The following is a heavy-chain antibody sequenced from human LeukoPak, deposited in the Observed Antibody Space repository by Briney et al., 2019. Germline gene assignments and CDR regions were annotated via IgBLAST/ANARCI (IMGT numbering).Heavy chain of an antibody. CDR3: AKLAGAPRGGFDL. V-gene: IGHV3-23*01. J-gene: IGHJ2*01. CDR1: GFTFSSYC. CDR2: TSSSCSCT. Sequence: GGSLRLSCAASGFTFSSYCMSWVRQAPGKGLDLVSTTSSSCSCTFYADSAKGRFTISRDNSKNTLYLQMNSLRAVDTAVYYCAKLAGAPRGGFDLWGRGTLVTVSS. D-gene: IGHD6-19*01.